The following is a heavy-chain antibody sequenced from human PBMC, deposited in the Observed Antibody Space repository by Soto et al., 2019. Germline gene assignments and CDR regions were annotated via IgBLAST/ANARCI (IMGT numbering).Heavy chain of an antibody. V-gene: IGHV4-59*01. CDR3: ARVGCSGGSCYYDP. J-gene: IGHJ5*02. Sequence: PEETLSLTCTVSGGSISSYYWSWIRQPPGKGLEWIGYIYYSGSTNYNPSLKSRVTISVDTSKNQFSLKLSSVTAADTAVYYCARVGCSGGSCYYDPWGQGTLVTVSS. D-gene: IGHD2-15*01. CDR2: IYYSGST. CDR1: GGSISSYY.